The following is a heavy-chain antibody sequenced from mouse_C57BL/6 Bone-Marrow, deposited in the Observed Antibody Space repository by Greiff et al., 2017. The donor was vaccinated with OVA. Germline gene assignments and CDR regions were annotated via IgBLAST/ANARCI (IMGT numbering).Heavy chain of an antibody. CDR2: IDPSDSET. CDR1: GYTFTSYW. V-gene: IGHV1-52*01. J-gene: IGHJ4*01. CDR3: ASESRRWAMDY. Sequence: QVQLQQPGAELVRPGSSVKLSCKASGYTFTSYWMHWVKQRPIQGLEWIGNIDPSDSETHYNQKFKDKATLTVDKSSSTAYMQLSSLTSEDSAVYYCASESRRWAMDYWGQGTSVTVSS.